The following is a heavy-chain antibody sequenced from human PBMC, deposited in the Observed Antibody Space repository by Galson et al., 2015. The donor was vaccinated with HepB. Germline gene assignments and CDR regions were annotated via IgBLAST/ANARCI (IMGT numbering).Heavy chain of an antibody. CDR1: GFTFSPYT. V-gene: IGHV3-21*01. J-gene: IGHJ6*02. CDR2: ISSSSNYI. CDR3: ARDNLGYYYALGV. D-gene: IGHD7-27*01. Sequence: SLRLSCAASGFTFSPYTMHWVRQAPGKGLEWVSSISSSSNYIYYADSMKGRFTISRDNAKNSMYLQMNSLRAEDTAVYYCARDNLGYYYALGVWGQGATVTVS.